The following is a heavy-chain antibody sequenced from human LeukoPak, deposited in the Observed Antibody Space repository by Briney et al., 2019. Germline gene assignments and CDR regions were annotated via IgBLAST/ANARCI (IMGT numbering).Heavy chain of an antibody. CDR2: INKDGSDK. V-gene: IGHV3-7*01. CDR1: GFTFTMYW. D-gene: IGHD4-23*01. Sequence: GGSLRLSCAPSGFTFTMYWMTWVRQAPGKGLGSVAYINKDGSDKYYLDSVKGRFTVSRDNAKNSLYLQMNSLRAEDTAVYYCARDAGYGGNSDYWGQGTLVTVSS. CDR3: ARDAGYGGNSDY. J-gene: IGHJ4*02.